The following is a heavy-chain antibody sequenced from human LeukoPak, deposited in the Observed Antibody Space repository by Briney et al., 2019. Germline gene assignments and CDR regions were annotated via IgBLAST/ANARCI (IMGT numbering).Heavy chain of an antibody. V-gene: IGHV4-31*03. CDR2: IYYSGST. Sequence: PSETLSLTCTVSGGPISSGGYYWSWIRQHPGKGLEWIGYIYYSGSTYYNPSLKSRVTISVDTSKNQFSLKLSSVTAADTAVYYCARRSLKPVGATVDYWGQGTLVTVSS. J-gene: IGHJ4*02. D-gene: IGHD1-26*01. CDR3: ARRSLKPVGATVDY. CDR1: GGPISSGGYY.